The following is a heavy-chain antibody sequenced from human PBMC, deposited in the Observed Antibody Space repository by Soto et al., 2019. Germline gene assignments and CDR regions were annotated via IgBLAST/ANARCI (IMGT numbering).Heavy chain of an antibody. Sequence: GGSLRLSCAASGFTFSNAWMSWVRQAPGKGLEWVGRIKSKTDGGTTDYAAPVKGRFTISRDDSKNTLYLQMNRLKTEDTAVYYCNTDPNYDILTGYVDYWGQGTLVTVSS. CDR3: NTDPNYDILTGYVDY. CDR1: GFTFSNAW. V-gene: IGHV3-15*01. CDR2: IKSKTDGGTT. J-gene: IGHJ4*02. D-gene: IGHD3-9*01.